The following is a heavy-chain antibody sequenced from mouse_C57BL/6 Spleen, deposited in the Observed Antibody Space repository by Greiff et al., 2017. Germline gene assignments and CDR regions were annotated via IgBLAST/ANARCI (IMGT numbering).Heavy chain of an antibody. J-gene: IGHJ4*01. CDR3: ARERGYDGYLYAMDY. V-gene: IGHV1-59*01. CDR2: IDPSDSYT. Sequence: QVQLQQPGAELVRPGTSVKLSCKASGYTFTSYWLHWVKQRPGQGLEWIGVIDPSDSYTNYNQKFKGKATLTVDTSSSTAYMQLSSLTSEDSAVYYCARERGYDGYLYAMDYWGQGTSVTVSS. CDR1: GYTFTSYW. D-gene: IGHD2-3*01.